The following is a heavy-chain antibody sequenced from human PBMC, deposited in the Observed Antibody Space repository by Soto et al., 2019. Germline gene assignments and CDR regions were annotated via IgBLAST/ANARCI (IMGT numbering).Heavy chain of an antibody. Sequence: SETLSLTCTVSGGSISSYYWSWIRQPPGKGLEWIGYIYYSGSTNYNPSLKSRVTISVDTSKNQFSLKLSSVTAADTAVYYCARDLHGDYVFDYWGQGTLVTVSS. D-gene: IGHD4-17*01. CDR2: IYYSGST. J-gene: IGHJ4*02. V-gene: IGHV4-59*01. CDR3: ARDLHGDYVFDY. CDR1: GGSISSYY.